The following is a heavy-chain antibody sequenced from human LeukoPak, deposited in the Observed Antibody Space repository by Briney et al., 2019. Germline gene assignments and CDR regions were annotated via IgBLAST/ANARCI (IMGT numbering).Heavy chain of an antibody. V-gene: IGHV3-23*01. J-gene: IGHJ4*02. D-gene: IGHD6-6*01. Sequence: GGSLRLSCAASGFTFSSYAMSWVRQVPGKGLEWVSVISGSGDNTYYADSVKGRFTISRDNSKDMLHLQMNSLRAEDTAVYYCAKWKYSNSGIEDYWGQGTLVTVSS. CDR2: ISGSGDNT. CDR3: AKWKYSNSGIEDY. CDR1: GFTFSSYA.